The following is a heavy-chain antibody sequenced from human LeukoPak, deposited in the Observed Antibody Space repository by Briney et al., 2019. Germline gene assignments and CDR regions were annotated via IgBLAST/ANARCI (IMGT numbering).Heavy chain of an antibody. V-gene: IGHV1-24*01. CDR2: FDPEDGET. Sequence: ASVKVSCKASGYTFTSYGISWVRQAPGKGLEWMGGFDPEDGETIYAQKFQGRVTMTEDTSTDTAYMELSSLRSEDTAVYYCATVMRVIHAFDIWGQGTMVTVSS. CDR1: GYTFTSYG. D-gene: IGHD2-21*01. J-gene: IGHJ3*02. CDR3: ATVMRVIHAFDI.